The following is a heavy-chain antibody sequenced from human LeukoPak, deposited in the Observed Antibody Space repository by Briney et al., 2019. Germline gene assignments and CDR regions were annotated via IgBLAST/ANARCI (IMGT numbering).Heavy chain of an antibody. J-gene: IGHJ4*02. CDR3: ARSRHSYDSSGFPHY. Sequence: GGSLRLSCAASGFTFSSYNMDWVRQAPGKGLEWVSGINWNGGSRGYADSVKGRFTISRDNAKNSLYLQMNSLRAEDTALYYCARSRHSYDSSGFPHYWGQGTLVTVSS. CDR2: INWNGGSR. V-gene: IGHV3-20*04. CDR1: GFTFSSYN. D-gene: IGHD3-22*01.